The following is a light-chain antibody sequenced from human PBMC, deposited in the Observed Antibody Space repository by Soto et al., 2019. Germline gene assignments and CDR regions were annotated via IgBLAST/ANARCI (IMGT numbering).Light chain of an antibody. V-gene: IGKV1-6*01. Sequence: ALPMTQSPSSLSASVGDRVTITCRASQGVGTDLGWYQHKPGKAPKLLIYAASNLETGVPSRFSGSGSGTDFTLTISSLQPEDSASYYCLQDYISQYTFGQGTKLEIK. CDR3: LQDYISQYT. J-gene: IGKJ2*01. CDR2: AAS. CDR1: QGVGTD.